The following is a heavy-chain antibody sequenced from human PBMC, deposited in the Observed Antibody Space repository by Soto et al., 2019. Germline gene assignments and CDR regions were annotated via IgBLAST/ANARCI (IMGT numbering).Heavy chain of an antibody. CDR2: IKSKTDGGTT. V-gene: IGHV3-15*01. CDR1: GFTFSNAW. D-gene: IGHD3-22*01. J-gene: IGHJ4*02. Sequence: PGGSLRLSCAASGFTFSNAWMSWFRQAPGKGLEWVGRIKSKTDGGTTDYAAPVKGRFTISRDDSKNTLYLQMNSLKTEDTAVYYCTTDGINYYDSSGYSHWGQGTLVTVSS. CDR3: TTDGINYYDSSGYSH.